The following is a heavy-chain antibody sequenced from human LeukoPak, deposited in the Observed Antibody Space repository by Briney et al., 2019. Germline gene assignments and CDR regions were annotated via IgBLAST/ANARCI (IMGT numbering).Heavy chain of an antibody. J-gene: IGHJ4*02. CDR3: ARVRNYDSSGYCPFDY. CDR1: GGSISSTSHY. V-gene: IGHV4-61*05. CDR2: IYYSGST. Sequence: SETLSLTCTVSGGSISSTSHYWGWLRQPPGKGLEWIGYIYYSGSTNYNPSLKSRVTISVDTSKNQFSLKLSSVTAADTAVYYCARVRNYDSSGYCPFDYWGQGTLVTVSS. D-gene: IGHD3-22*01.